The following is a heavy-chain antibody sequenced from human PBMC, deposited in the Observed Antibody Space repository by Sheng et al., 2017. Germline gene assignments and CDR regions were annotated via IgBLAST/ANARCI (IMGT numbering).Heavy chain of an antibody. J-gene: IGHJ3*02. D-gene: IGHD3-22*01. V-gene: IGHV4-38-2*01. Sequence: QVQLQESGPGLVKPSETLSLTCAVSGYSISSGYYWGWIRQPPGKGLEWIGSIYHSGSTYYNPSLKSRVTISVDTSKNQFSLKLSSVTAADTAVYYCARVDGWGYYDSSGYLVYDAFDIWGQGDNGHR. CDR2: IYHSGST. CDR1: GYSISSGYY. CDR3: ARVDGWGYYDSSGYLVYDAFDI.